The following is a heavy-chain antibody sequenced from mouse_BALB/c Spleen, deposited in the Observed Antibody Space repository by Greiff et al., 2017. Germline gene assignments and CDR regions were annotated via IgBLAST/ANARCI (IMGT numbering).Heavy chain of an antibody. CDR3: ARHGEYDYDGFAY. V-gene: IGHV5-6-2*01. D-gene: IGHD2-4*01. CDR2: INSNGGST. Sequence: EVMLVESGGGLVKLGGSLKLSCAASGFTFSSYYMSWVRQTPEKRLELVAAINSNGGSTYYPDTVKGRFTISRDNAKNTLYLQMSSLKSEDTALYHCARHGEYDYDGFAYWGQGTLVTVSA. CDR1: GFTFSSYY. J-gene: IGHJ3*01.